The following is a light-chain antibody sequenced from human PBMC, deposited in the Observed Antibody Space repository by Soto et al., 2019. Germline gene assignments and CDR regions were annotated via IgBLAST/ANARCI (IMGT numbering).Light chain of an antibody. CDR2: GAS. J-gene: IGKJ4*01. Sequence: EIVMTQSPATLSVSPGERATVSCRASQTVSGNLAWYQQRPGQAPRLLIYGASSRATGIPDRFSGSGSGTDFTLTISRLEPEDFAVYYCQQYGSPLTFGGGTKVEIK. V-gene: IGKV3-20*01. CDR1: QTVSGN. CDR3: QQYGSPLT.